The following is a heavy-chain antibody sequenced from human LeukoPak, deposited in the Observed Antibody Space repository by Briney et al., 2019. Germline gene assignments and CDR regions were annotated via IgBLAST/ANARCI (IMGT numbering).Heavy chain of an antibody. CDR3: ARARGAMDV. Sequence: SETLSLTCTVSGGSISSGSYYWSWIRQPAGKGLEWIGRIYTSGSTNYNPSLKGRVTISVDTSKNQFSLKLSSVTAADTAVYYCARARGAMDVWGKGTTVTISS. D-gene: IGHD3-10*01. J-gene: IGHJ6*03. V-gene: IGHV4-61*02. CDR2: IYTSGST. CDR1: GGSISSGSYY.